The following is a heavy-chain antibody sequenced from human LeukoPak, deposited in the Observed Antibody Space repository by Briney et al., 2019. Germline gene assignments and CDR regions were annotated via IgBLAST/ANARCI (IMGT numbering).Heavy chain of an antibody. CDR1: GGSISSFY. CDR3: ARDRYCSGGSCYSGRFDP. J-gene: IGHJ5*02. V-gene: IGHV4-59*01. CDR2: IFYSGST. D-gene: IGHD2-15*01. Sequence: SETLSLTCKVSGGSISSFYWSWIRQPPGKGLEWIGYIFYSGSTNYNPSLKSRVTISADRSRNQFSLQLSSVTAADTAMYYCARDRYCSGGSCYSGRFDPWGQGTLVTVSS.